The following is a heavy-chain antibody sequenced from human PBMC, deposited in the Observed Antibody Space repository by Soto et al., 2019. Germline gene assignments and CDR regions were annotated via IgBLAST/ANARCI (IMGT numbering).Heavy chain of an antibody. CDR1: GFTFSSYS. CDR3: ARGGRTYYFDY. CDR2: ITSSGSYI. V-gene: IGHV3-21*01. J-gene: IGHJ4*02. Sequence: EVQLVESGGGLVKPGGSLRLSCAASGFTFSSYSMNWVRQAPGKGLEWVSSITSSGSYIYSADSVKGRFTISRDNAKNSLYLQMNSLRAEDTAVYYCARGGRTYYFDYWGQGTLVTVSS.